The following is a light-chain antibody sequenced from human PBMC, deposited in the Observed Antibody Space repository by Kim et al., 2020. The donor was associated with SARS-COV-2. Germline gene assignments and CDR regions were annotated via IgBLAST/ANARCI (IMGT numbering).Light chain of an antibody. CDR3: QQSHTTPLLT. Sequence: DIQMTQSPSSLAASVGDRVTIACRASQRISTYLNWYQQKPGKAPKLLIYAASTLQSGVPSRFSGSGSGTDFTLTISSLQPEDFATYYCQQSHTTPLLTFGGGTKLVI. CDR2: AAS. J-gene: IGKJ4*01. CDR1: QRISTY. V-gene: IGKV1-39*01.